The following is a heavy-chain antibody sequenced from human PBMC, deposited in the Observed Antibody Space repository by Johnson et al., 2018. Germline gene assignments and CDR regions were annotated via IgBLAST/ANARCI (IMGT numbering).Heavy chain of an antibody. CDR2: SYPGDSDT. J-gene: IGHJ3*02. D-gene: IGHD6-13*01. Sequence: VQLVESGADVKKXGESLKIXCEGSGYSFTSYWIGWVRQVPGKGLEWMGISYPGDSDTRYRPSFQGQVTISADKSISTAYLQGSSLKASDTAMYYCARLGYSGLSDAFDIWGQGTMVTVSS. CDR3: ARLGYSGLSDAFDI. CDR1: GYSFTSYW. V-gene: IGHV5-51*03.